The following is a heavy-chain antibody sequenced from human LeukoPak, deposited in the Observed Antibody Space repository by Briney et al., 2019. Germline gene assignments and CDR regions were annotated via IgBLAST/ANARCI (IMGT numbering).Heavy chain of an antibody. CDR1: GFTFSGFW. D-gene: IGHD3-22*01. CDR2: ISFDGSDA. Sequence: GGSLRLSCAASGFTFSGFWMHWVRQAPGKGLVWVSCISFDGSDATYADSVKGRFTISRDNSKNTLYLQMNSLRAEDTAVYYCARGVVNYYDSSGYQNWGQGTLVTVSS. V-gene: IGHV3-74*01. CDR3: ARGVVNYYDSSGYQN. J-gene: IGHJ4*02.